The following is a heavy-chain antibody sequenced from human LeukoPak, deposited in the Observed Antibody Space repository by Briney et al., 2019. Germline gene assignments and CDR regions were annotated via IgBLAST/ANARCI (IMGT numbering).Heavy chain of an antibody. D-gene: IGHD6-13*01. V-gene: IGHV3-48*01. J-gene: IGHJ4*02. Sequence: GGSRRLSCAASGFTFSSYGMNWVRQAPGKGLEWVSYISSSSSTIYYADSVKGRFTISRDNAKNSLYLQMNSLRAEDTAVYYCARGQQQLVDYWGQGTLVTVSS. CDR2: ISSSSSTI. CDR3: ARGQQQLVDY. CDR1: GFTFSSYG.